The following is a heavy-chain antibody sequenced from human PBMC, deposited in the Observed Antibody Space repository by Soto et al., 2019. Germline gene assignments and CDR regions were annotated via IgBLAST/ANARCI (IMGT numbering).Heavy chain of an antibody. D-gene: IGHD1-7*01. V-gene: IGHV3-7*01. CDR3: ARDSWNYVRTRTTPPDY. CDR2: IKQDGSEK. J-gene: IGHJ4*02. CDR1: GFTFIAYV. Sequence: GGSLRLSCAASGFTFIAYVMSWVRQAPGKGLEWVANIKQDGSEKYYVDSVKGRFTISRDNAKNSLYLQMNSLRAEDTAVYYCARDSWNYVRTRTTPPDYWGQGTLVTVSS.